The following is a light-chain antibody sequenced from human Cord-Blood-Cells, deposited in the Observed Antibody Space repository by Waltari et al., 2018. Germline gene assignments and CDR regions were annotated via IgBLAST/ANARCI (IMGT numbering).Light chain of an antibody. CDR2: EVS. V-gene: IGLV2-23*02. CDR1: SSDVRGHNL. J-gene: IGLJ2*01. Sequence: QSALTQPASVSGSPGQSLTISCTGTSSDVRGHNLVPWYQQHPGKAPKLMIYEVSKRPSGVSNRFSGSKSGNTASLTISGLQAEDEADYYCCSYAGSSTFVVFGGGTKLTVL. CDR3: CSYAGSSTFVV.